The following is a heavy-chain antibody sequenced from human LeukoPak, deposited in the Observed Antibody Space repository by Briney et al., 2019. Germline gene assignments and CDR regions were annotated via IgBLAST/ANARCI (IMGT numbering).Heavy chain of an antibody. CDR1: GFTFSTYD. CDR2: IKQDGSVK. J-gene: IGHJ4*02. Sequence: GGSLRLSCAASGFTFSTYDMNWVRQAPGKGLEWVANIKQDGSVKYYMDSVKGRFTISRDNAKNSVFLQMNSLRAEDTAVYYCVRSIGAAGSRWGQGTLVTVSS. V-gene: IGHV3-7*01. D-gene: IGHD6-13*01. CDR3: VRSIGAAGSR.